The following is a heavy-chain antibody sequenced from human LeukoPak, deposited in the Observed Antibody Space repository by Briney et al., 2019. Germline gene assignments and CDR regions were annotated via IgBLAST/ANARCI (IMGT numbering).Heavy chain of an antibody. CDR1: SGSISINSHY. CDR3: ARGGGIAAAHL. CDR2: ISHTGNT. D-gene: IGHD6-25*01. V-gene: IGHV4-39*07. Sequence: SETLSLTCTVSSGSISINSHYLSWIRQPPGKGLEWIGSISHTGNTYYTPSLRSRVTVSVDKSQNQFFLKLSSVTAADTAQYYCARGGGIAAAHLWGQGTLVTVSS. J-gene: IGHJ4*02.